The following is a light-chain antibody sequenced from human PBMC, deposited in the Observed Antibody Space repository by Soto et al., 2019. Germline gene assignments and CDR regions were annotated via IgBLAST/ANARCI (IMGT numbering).Light chain of an antibody. V-gene: IGLV2-23*01. CDR3: CSYAGDSTWV. Sequence: QSALTQPASVSGSPGXXXTISCTGTSSDVGNYNLVSWYQQHPGEAPKLLIYEGSKRPSGVSNRFSGSKFGNTASLTISGLQAEDEVDYYCCSYAGDSTWVFGGGTKLTVL. J-gene: IGLJ3*02. CDR1: SSDVGNYNL. CDR2: EGS.